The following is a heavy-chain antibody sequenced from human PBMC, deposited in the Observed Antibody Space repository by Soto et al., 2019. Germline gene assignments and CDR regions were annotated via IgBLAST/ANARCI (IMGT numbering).Heavy chain of an antibody. D-gene: IGHD1-26*01. V-gene: IGHV3-33*01. J-gene: IGHJ4*02. Sequence: QVQLVESVGGVVQPGRSLRLSCAASGFTFSSYGMHWVRQAPGKGLEWVAVIWYDGSNKYYADSVKGRFTISRDNSKNTLYLQMNSLRAEDTAVYYCAREGLVGAEPDYWSQGTLVTVSS. CDR3: AREGLVGAEPDY. CDR2: IWYDGSNK. CDR1: GFTFSSYG.